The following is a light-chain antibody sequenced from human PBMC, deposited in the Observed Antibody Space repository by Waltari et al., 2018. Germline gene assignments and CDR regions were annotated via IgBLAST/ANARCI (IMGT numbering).Light chain of an antibody. CDR3: QQRSTWPRVGVT. V-gene: IGKV3-11*01. J-gene: IGKJ1*01. CDR1: QSVSTY. Sequence: EIVLTQSPATLSLSPGEVATLSCRASQSVSTYLAWSHQKPGQAPRLLIYDASIRAADIPARVSGSVSEPDFTLTISSRDPEDFAMYYCQQRSTWPRVGVTFGQGTRVDLK. CDR2: DAS.